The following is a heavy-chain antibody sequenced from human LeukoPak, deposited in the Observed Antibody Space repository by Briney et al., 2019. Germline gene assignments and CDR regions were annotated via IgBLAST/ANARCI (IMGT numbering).Heavy chain of an antibody. Sequence: PGRSLRLSCAASGFTFEDYAMHWVRQAPGKGLEWVSGISWNSGSIGYADSVKGRFTISRDNAKNSLYLQMNSLRAEDTALYYCATFTGSGSYYEDAFDIWGQGTMVTVSS. D-gene: IGHD1-26*01. CDR1: GFTFEDYA. V-gene: IGHV3-9*01. CDR2: ISWNSGSI. CDR3: ATFTGSGSYYEDAFDI. J-gene: IGHJ3*02.